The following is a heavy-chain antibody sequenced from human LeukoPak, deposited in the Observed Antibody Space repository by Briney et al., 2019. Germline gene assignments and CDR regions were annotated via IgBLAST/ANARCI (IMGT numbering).Heavy chain of an antibody. CDR3: ARGLYNTYYYYMDV. Sequence: SETLSLTCTVSGGSISSGGYYWSWIRQPAGKGLEWIGRIYTSGSTNYNPSLKSRVAMSVDTSKNQFSLNLSSVTAADTAVYYCARGLYNTYYYYMDVWGKGATVTVSS. V-gene: IGHV4-61*02. J-gene: IGHJ6*03. CDR2: IYTSGST. CDR1: GGSISSGGYY. D-gene: IGHD2-2*02.